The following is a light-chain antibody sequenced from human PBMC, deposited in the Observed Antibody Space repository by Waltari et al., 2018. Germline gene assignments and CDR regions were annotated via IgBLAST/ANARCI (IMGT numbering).Light chain of an antibody. Sequence: DIQMTQSPPSVSASVGDRVTITCRASQDILSWLAWYQQKPGKAPKLLISAASGLESGVPSRFSGRGSGTDFTLTISSLQPEDFATYYCQQADRLPLTFGGGTKVEIK. J-gene: IGKJ4*01. V-gene: IGKV1-12*01. CDR3: QQADRLPLT. CDR1: QDILSW. CDR2: AAS.